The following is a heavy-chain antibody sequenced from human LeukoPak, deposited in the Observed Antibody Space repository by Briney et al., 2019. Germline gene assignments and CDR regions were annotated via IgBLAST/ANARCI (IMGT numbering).Heavy chain of an antibody. CDR2: IYHSGST. V-gene: IGHV4-30-2*01. CDR3: ARGTYCGGDCYSTGWFDP. CDR1: GGSISSGGYS. Sequence: SETLSLTCAVSGGSISSGGYSWSWIRQPPGTGLEWIGYIYHSGSTYYNPSLKSRVTISVDRSKNQFSLKLSSVTAADTAVYYCARGTYCGGDCYSTGWFDPWGQGTLVTVSS. J-gene: IGHJ5*02. D-gene: IGHD2-21*02.